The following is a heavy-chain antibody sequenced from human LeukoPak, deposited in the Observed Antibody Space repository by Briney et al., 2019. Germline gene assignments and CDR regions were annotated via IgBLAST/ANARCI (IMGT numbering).Heavy chain of an antibody. CDR2: ISRSGSYI. D-gene: IGHD2-2*02. CDR1: GFSFSEYS. V-gene: IGHV3-21*06. Sequence: GGSLRLSCAASGFSFSEYSVNWVRQAPGKGLEWVSSISRSGSYIYYADSVKGRFTISRDNAKNSLYLQMNSLRDEDTAVYYCARGWDRDCTSTSCYIAYNWGQGTLVSVSS. CDR3: ARGWDRDCTSTSCYIAYN. J-gene: IGHJ4*02.